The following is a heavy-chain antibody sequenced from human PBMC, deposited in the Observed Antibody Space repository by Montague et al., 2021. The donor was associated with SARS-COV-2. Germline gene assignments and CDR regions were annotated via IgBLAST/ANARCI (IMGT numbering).Heavy chain of an antibody. CDR2: IYYSGST. CDR1: GGSISSSSYY. D-gene: IGHD3-22*01. J-gene: IGHJ4*02. V-gene: IGHV4-39*01. Sequence: SETLSLTCTVSGGSISSSSYYWGWIRQPPGKGLEWIGSIYYSGSTYYNPSLKSRVTISVDTSKNQFSLKLSSVTAADTAVYYCASPYDSTGHVGYWGQGTLVTVSS. CDR3: ASPYDSTGHVGY.